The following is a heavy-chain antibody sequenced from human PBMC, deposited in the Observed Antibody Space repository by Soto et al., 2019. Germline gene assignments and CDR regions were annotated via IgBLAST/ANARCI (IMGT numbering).Heavy chain of an antibody. CDR1: GFSLTHARVG. J-gene: IGHJ4*02. Sequence: QVTLKESGPVLVKPTETLTLTCTVSGFSLTHARVGVSWIRQPPGQALEWLAHIFSNDAKAYSTSLKSRLTLSKDTSNDQVVLIMTNMEPVDKGKYYWARISQDYCNGIRCYEEGGYDYWGQGTLVTVSS. V-gene: IGHV2-26*01. D-gene: IGHD2-2*01. CDR2: IFSNDAK. CDR3: ARISQDYCNGIRCYEEGGYDY.